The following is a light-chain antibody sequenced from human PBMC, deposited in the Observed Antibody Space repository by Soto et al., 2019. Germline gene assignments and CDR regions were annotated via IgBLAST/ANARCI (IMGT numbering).Light chain of an antibody. V-gene: IGKV3-15*01. CDR2: GAS. CDR1: QSVADN. CDR3: QQYNYWPIT. J-gene: IGKJ5*01. Sequence: EILRTQSPATLSVSPGERATLSCRSSQSVADNLAWFQQKPGQGPRLLIYGASTRDTGIPARFSGSGSETDFTLTISRLRSEDSEVYYCQQYNYWPITFGQGTRLEIK.